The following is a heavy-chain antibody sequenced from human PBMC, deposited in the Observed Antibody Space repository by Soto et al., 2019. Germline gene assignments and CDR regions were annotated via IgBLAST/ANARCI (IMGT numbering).Heavy chain of an antibody. J-gene: IGHJ5*02. V-gene: IGHV1-8*01. CDR3: ARRADDFWSGSNWFDP. CDR2: MNPNSGNT. Sequence: QVQLVQSGAEVKKPGASVKVSCKASGYTFTRYDINWVRQATGQGLEWMGWMNPNSGNTGYAQKFQGRVTMTRNTSISTAYMELSSLRSEDTAVYYCARRADDFWSGSNWFDPWGQGTLVTVSS. CDR1: GYTFTRYD. D-gene: IGHD3-3*01.